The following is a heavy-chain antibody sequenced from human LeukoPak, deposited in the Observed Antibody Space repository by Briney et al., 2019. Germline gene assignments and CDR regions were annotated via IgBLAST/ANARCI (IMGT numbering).Heavy chain of an antibody. V-gene: IGHV4-4*07. CDR2: IYTSGNT. Sequence: SETLSLTCTVSGGSIISYYWSWIRQPAGKGLEWIGRIYTSGNTNYSPSPKSRVTMSVDTSENQFTLNLSSVTAADTAVYYCAREIGRDGYNRSFDYWGQGTLVTVSS. CDR1: GGSIISYY. J-gene: IGHJ4*02. D-gene: IGHD5-24*01. CDR3: AREIGRDGYNRSFDY.